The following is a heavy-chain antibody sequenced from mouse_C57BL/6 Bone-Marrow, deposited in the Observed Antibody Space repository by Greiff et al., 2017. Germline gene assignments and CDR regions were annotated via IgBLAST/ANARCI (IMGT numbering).Heavy chain of an antibody. CDR2: IWWEDDK. V-gene: IGHV8-8*01. CDR3: ARGTYYYDSSRFDY. J-gene: IGHJ2*01. CDR1: GFSLSTFGMG. D-gene: IGHD1-1*01. Sequence: QVTLKESGPGILQPSQTLSLTCSFSGFSLSTFGMGVGWIRQPSGKGLVWLAHIWWEDDKYYKPALKSRLTISKDTSNNQVFLKIAKVDTADTATYYCARGTYYYDSSRFDYWGQGTTLTVSS.